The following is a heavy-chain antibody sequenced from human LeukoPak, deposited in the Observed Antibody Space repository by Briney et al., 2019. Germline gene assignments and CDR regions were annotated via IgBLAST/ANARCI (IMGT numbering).Heavy chain of an antibody. J-gene: IGHJ4*02. CDR1: GGSISSYY. V-gene: IGHV4-4*07. CDR3: ARDLLAAAGLLYFDY. Sequence: RASETLSLTCTVSGGSISSYYWSWIRQPAGKGLEGIGRIYTSGSTNYNPSLKSRVTMSVDTSKNQFSLKLSSVTAADTAVYYCARDLLAAAGLLYFDYWGQGTLVTVSS. D-gene: IGHD6-13*01. CDR2: IYTSGST.